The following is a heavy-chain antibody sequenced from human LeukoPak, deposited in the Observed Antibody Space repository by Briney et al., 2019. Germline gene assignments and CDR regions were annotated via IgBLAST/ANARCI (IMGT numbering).Heavy chain of an antibody. CDR3: AKPGSIVVVPAAWTIAEYFQH. Sequence: GGSLRLSCAASGFTFEDYAMHWVRQAPGKGLEWVSGISWNSGSIGYADSVKGRFTISRDNSKNTLYLQMNSLRAEDTAVYYCAKPGSIVVVPAAWTIAEYFQHWGQGTLVTVSS. CDR2: ISWNSGSI. J-gene: IGHJ1*01. D-gene: IGHD2-2*01. CDR1: GFTFEDYA. V-gene: IGHV3-9*01.